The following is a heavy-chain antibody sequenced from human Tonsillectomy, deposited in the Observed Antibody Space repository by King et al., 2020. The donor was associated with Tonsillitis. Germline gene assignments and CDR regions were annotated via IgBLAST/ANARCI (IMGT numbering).Heavy chain of an antibody. Sequence: TLKESGPTLVKPTQTLTLTCTFSGFSLRTSGVAVGWIRQPPGKALEWLALIYWDDDKRYSPSLKNSLTITKDTSKNQVVLTMTNMDSTDTATYYCAHRGISIDYWAGDFNYWGQGTLVTVSS. CDR1: GFSLRTSGVA. D-gene: IGHD4-11*01. CDR2: IYWDDDK. CDR3: AHRGISIDYWAGDFNY. V-gene: IGHV2-5*02. J-gene: IGHJ4*02.